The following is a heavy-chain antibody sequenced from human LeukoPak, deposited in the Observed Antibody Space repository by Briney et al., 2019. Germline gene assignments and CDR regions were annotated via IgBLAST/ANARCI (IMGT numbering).Heavy chain of an antibody. J-gene: IGHJ4*02. D-gene: IGHD6-6*01. CDR1: GFPFSSYA. CDR2: ISGSGGST. Sequence: GGSLRLSCAASGFPFSSYAMSWVRQAPGKGLEWVSAISGSGGSTYYADSVKGRFTISRDNFKNTLYLQMSSLRAEDTAVYYCAKGGAARPKILWGQGTLVTVSS. CDR3: AKGGAARPKIL. V-gene: IGHV3-23*01.